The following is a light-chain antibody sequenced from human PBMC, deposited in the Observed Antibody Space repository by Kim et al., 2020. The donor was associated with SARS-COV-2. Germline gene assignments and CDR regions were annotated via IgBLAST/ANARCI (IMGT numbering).Light chain of an antibody. J-gene: IGLJ3*02. Sequence: ALGQTVRITCQGDSLRKYYASWYQQKPGQAPVLVIYGNHNRPSGIPDRFSGSRSGNTDSLTITGAQAEDEADYYCNSRDSSGNHLVFGGGTKVTVL. CDR1: SLRKYY. CDR2: GNH. CDR3: NSRDSSGNHLV. V-gene: IGLV3-19*01.